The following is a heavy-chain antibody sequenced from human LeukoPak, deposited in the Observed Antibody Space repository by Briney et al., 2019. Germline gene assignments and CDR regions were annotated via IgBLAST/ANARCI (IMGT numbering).Heavy chain of an antibody. CDR2: IIPGLGRV. D-gene: IGHD6-13*01. V-gene: IGHV1-69*04. CDR3: ARAIASADTGANWFDP. J-gene: IGHJ5*02. CDR1: GGTLNSYA. Sequence: ASVKVSFKASGGTLNSYAIGWVRQAPGQGLEWMGRIIPGLGRVHYAQQFQGRVTISADISTTTVYLDLSSLRSEDTAVYYCARAIASADTGANWFDPWGQGTLVTVSS.